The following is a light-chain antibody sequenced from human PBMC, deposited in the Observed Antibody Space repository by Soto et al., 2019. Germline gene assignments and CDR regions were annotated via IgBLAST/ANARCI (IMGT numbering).Light chain of an antibody. V-gene: IGKV3-11*01. CDR2: DAS. CDR3: QQRSNFWT. Sequence: EIVLTQSPATLSLSPGERATLSCRASQSVSNNLGWYQQKPGQAPRLLIYDASNRVTGTPARFSGSGSGTDFTLTISSLEPEDFAVYYCQQRSNFWTFGQGTKVEIK. J-gene: IGKJ1*01. CDR1: QSVSNN.